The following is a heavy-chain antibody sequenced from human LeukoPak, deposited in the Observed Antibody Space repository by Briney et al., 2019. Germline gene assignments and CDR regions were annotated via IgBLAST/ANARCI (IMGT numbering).Heavy chain of an antibody. CDR2: ISSSGSTI. D-gene: IGHD3-22*01. Sequence: GGSLRLSCAASGLTFNYAWMSWVRQAPGKGLEWVSYISSSGSTIYYADSVKGRFTISRDDAKNSLYLQMNSLRAEDTAVYYCARYYYDSSGYYTFDYWGQGTLVTVSS. CDR1: GLTFNYAW. CDR3: ARYYYDSSGYYTFDY. V-gene: IGHV3-11*04. J-gene: IGHJ4*02.